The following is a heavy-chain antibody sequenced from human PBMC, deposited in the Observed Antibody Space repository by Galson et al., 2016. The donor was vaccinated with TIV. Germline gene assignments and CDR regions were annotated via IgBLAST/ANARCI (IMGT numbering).Heavy chain of an antibody. D-gene: IGHD1-1*01. J-gene: IGHJ4*02. CDR1: GFTFSTYW. CDR3: ARGELATTKILFDY. Sequence: SLRLSCAASGFTFSTYWMNWVRQAPGKGLVWVSRISGYGTRTNYADSVKGRFTISRDNAKNTLYLQMNSLRAEDTAMYYCARGELATTKILFDYWGQGTLVTVSS. CDR2: ISGYGTRT. V-gene: IGHV3-74*01.